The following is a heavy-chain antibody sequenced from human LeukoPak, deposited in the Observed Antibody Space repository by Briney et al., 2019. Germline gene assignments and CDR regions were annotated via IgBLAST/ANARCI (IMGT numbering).Heavy chain of an antibody. CDR1: GFTFSNHS. V-gene: IGHV3-21*01. Sequence: PGGSLRLSCATSGFTFSNHSINGVRQAPGKGLGWASYISGSSNYINYADSVKGRFTISRDNAKTSVYLQMNSLRAEDTAVYYCARVKGYCSSTSCSPKSGYYYYGMDVWGQGTTVTVSS. J-gene: IGHJ6*02. D-gene: IGHD2-2*01. CDR2: ISGSSNYI. CDR3: ARVKGYCSSTSCSPKSGYYYYGMDV.